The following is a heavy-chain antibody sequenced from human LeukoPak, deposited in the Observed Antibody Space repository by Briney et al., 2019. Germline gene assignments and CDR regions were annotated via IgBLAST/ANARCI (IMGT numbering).Heavy chain of an antibody. Sequence: SVKVSCKASGGTFSSYAISRVRQAPGQGLEWMGRIIPIFGIANYAQEFQGRVTITADKSTSTAYMELSSLRSEDTAVYYCARSPCSSTSCYTFGYYYGMDVWGQGTTVTVSS. CDR2: IIPIFGIA. V-gene: IGHV1-69*04. D-gene: IGHD2-2*02. J-gene: IGHJ6*02. CDR3: ARSPCSSTSCYTFGYYYGMDV. CDR1: GGTFSSYA.